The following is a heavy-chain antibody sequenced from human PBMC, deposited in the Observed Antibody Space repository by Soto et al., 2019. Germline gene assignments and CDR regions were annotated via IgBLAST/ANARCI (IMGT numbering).Heavy chain of an antibody. V-gene: IGHV3-9*01. Sequence: PGGSLRLSCAASGFAFDQYAMHWVRQAPGKGLEWVSVLSGNSGNIGYADSVKGRFTISRDNAKNSLDLQMNSLRAEDTALYYCAKALGSSFLYNAEYFHYWGQGTLVTVSS. CDR2: LSGNSGNI. D-gene: IGHD3-3*01. J-gene: IGHJ1*01. CDR3: AKALGSSFLYNAEYFHY. CDR1: GFAFDQYA.